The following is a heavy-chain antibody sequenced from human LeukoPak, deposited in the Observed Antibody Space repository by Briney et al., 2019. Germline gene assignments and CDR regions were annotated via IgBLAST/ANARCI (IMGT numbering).Heavy chain of an antibody. J-gene: IGHJ5*02. CDR2: IYYSGST. CDR1: GGSISSSGYY. V-gene: IGHV4-39*07. Sequence: SETLSLTCTVSGGSISSSGYYWGWIRQPPGKGLEWIGSIYYSGSTNYNPSLKSRVTMSVDTSKNQFSLKLSSVTAADTAVYYCARWFHGSGNLWGQGTLVTVSS. CDR3: ARWFHGSGNL. D-gene: IGHD3-10*01.